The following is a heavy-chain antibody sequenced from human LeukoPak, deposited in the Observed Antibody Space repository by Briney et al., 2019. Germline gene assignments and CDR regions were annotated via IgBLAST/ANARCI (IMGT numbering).Heavy chain of an antibody. CDR3: ARYDSSGYLDAFDI. Sequence: GGSLRLSCAASGFTFSSYWMSWVRQAPGKGLEWVANIKQDGSEKYYVDSVRGRFTIPRDNAKNSLYLQMNSLRAEDTAVYYCARYDSSGYLDAFDIWGQGTMVTVSS. D-gene: IGHD3-22*01. CDR2: IKQDGSEK. J-gene: IGHJ3*02. CDR1: GFTFSSYW. V-gene: IGHV3-7*01.